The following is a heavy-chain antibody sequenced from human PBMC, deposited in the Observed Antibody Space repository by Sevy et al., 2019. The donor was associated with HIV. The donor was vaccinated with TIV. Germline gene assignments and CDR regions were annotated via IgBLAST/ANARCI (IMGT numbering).Heavy chain of an antibody. D-gene: IGHD3-22*01. CDR1: GYTFTSYD. CDR3: ARVPHYDTRGYYGVDYYMDV. V-gene: IGHV1-8*01. Sequence: ASVKVSCKASGYTFTSYDINWVRQATGQGLEWVGRVNPNSGKTDYGQKFHDRVTLTRDTSTSTAYMELRSLRPEDTAVYYCARVPHYDTRGYYGVDYYMDVWGKGTTVTVSS. CDR2: VNPNSGKT. J-gene: IGHJ6*03.